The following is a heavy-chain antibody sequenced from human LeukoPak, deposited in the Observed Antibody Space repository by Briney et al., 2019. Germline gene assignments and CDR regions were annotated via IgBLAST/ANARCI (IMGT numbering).Heavy chain of an antibody. J-gene: IGHJ3*02. Sequence: GGSLRLSCAASGFTFSSYWMSWVRQAPGKGLEWVANIKQDGSEKYYVDSVKGRFTISRDNAKNSLYLQMNSLRAEDTAVYYCARDSSGSYFSGAFDIWGQGTMVTVSS. CDR1: GFTFSSYW. CDR3: ARDSSGSYFSGAFDI. CDR2: IKQDGSEK. D-gene: IGHD1-26*01. V-gene: IGHV3-7*01.